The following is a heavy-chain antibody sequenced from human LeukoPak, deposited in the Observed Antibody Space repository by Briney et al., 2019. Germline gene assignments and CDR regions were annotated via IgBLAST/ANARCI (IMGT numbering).Heavy chain of an antibody. V-gene: IGHV4-4*02. CDR3: ARAYATRRLGNWFDP. CDR1: GGSISSSNW. J-gene: IGHJ5*02. D-gene: IGHD2-2*01. CDR2: VYHSGST. Sequence: SETLSLTCAVSGGSISSSNWWSWVRQPPGKGLEWIGEVYHSGSTNYNPSLKRRVTISVDTSKNQFSLKLSSVTAADTAVYYCARAYATRRLGNWFDPWGQGTLVTVSS.